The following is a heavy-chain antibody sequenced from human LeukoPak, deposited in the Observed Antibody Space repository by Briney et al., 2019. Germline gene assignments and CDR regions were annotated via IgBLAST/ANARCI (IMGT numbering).Heavy chain of an antibody. CDR3: ARTMFGGNSDAFDI. D-gene: IGHD4-23*01. CDR1: GCSFTSYW. V-gene: IGHV5-51*01. J-gene: IGHJ3*02. Sequence: GEPLKISCKGSGCSFTSYWVGWVRQLPGEGLEGMGVIYPGDSDTRYSPSFQGQVTISADKSISTPYLQWSSLKASDTAMYYCARTMFGGNSDAFDIWGQGTMVTVSS. CDR2: IYPGDSDT.